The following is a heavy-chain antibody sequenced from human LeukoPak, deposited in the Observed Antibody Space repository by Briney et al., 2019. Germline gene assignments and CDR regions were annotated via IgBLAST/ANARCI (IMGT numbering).Heavy chain of an antibody. V-gene: IGHV3-73*01. CDR1: GFTFSGSA. CDR2: IRSKANSYAT. CDR3: AKPYYGSGSYYYDAFDI. D-gene: IGHD3-10*01. Sequence: GGSLRLSCAASGFTFSGSAMHWVRQASGKGLEWVGRIRSKANSYATAYAASVKGRFTISRDDSKNTAYLQMNSLRAEDTAVYYCAKPYYGSGSYYYDAFDIWGQGKMVTVSS. J-gene: IGHJ3*02.